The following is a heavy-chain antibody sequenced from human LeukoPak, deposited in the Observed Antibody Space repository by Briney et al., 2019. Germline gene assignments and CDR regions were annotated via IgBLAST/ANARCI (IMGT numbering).Heavy chain of an antibody. D-gene: IGHD3-10*01. Sequence: GGSLRLSCAASGFTFSHFWMSWVRQAPGKGLEWVAYIKKTGSETYYVDSVKGRFTITRDNTRNSLFLQMYSLRAEDTAVYSCTRDRQGPKLYEMHVWGQGTTVTVSS. CDR3: TRDRQGPKLYEMHV. J-gene: IGHJ6*02. CDR2: IKKTGSET. CDR1: GFTFSHFW. V-gene: IGHV3-7*01.